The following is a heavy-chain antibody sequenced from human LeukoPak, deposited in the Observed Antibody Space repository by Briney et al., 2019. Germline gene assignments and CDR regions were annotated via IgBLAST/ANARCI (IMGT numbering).Heavy chain of an antibody. CDR1: GFTFSSYA. D-gene: IGHD2-2*01. CDR2: ISYDGSNK. V-gene: IGHV3-30*18. CDR3: AKDPSPLYCSSTSCSPYGMDV. J-gene: IGHJ6*04. Sequence: RSLRLSCAASGFTFSSYAMHWVRQAPGKGLEWVAVISYDGSNKYYADSVKGRFTISRDNSKNTLYLQMNSPRAEDTAVYYCAKDPSPLYCSSTSCSPYGMDVWGKGTTVTVSS.